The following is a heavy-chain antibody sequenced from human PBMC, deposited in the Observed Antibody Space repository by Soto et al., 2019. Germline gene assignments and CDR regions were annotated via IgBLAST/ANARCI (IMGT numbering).Heavy chain of an antibody. CDR1: GFTFSNYW. V-gene: IGHV3-7*03. CDR3: ARAPDGIGSYYYFDT. D-gene: IGHD3-22*01. Sequence: PGGSLTLSCVASGFTFSNYWMSWVRQAPGKGLQWVANINRDGSEKYYVDSLKGRLTISRDNAENSLYMEMNTLSAEDTADYYCARAPDGIGSYYYFDTWSHGTLVTVSS. CDR2: INRDGSEK. J-gene: IGHJ4*01.